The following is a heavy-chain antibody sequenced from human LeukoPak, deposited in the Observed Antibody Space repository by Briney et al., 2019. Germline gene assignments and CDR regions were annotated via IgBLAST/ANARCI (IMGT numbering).Heavy chain of an antibody. CDR2: MCGTAGCT. V-gene: IGHV3-23*01. J-gene: IGHJ5*01. CDR3: AKDRPNFYENSGHYYRRDGDS. D-gene: IGHD3-22*01. CDR1: GFTFYMYA. Sequence: PSGGSLTLSCQASGFTFYMYAMSWVRQAPGKGLEWVASMCGTAGCTFYPDSVKGRFTISRDNPKNILYLQMDSLRAEDTAIYYCAKDRPNFYENSGHYYRRDGDSWGQGTLVTVSS.